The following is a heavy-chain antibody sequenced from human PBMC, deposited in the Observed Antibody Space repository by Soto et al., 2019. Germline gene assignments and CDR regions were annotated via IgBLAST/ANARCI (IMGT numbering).Heavy chain of an antibody. CDR1: GGSISSGHYP. V-gene: IGHV4-30-2*01. D-gene: IGHD2-21*01. J-gene: IGHJ4*02. CDR2: IYPGGNT. CDR3: ARLVGVAIYP. Sequence: SETLSLTCAVSGGSISSGHYPWTWIRQPPGKGLEWIGYIYPGGNTYYSPSLKGRVTIALDTSKSLVSLRLNSVTAADTAVYYCARLVGVAIYPWGQGTLVTVSS.